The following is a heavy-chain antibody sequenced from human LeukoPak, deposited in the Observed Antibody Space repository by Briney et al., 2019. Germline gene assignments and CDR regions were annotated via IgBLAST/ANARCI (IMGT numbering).Heavy chain of an antibody. Sequence: GGSLRLSCGASGFTFDDYWMSWVRQAPGQGLEWVANINQDGSDKYYLDSAKGRFTISRDNARNSLYLQVNSLRAEDTAVYYCAKDLFTALWSGHDYWGQGTLVTVSS. CDR3: AKDLFTALWSGHDY. CDR1: GFTFDDYW. V-gene: IGHV3-7*01. CDR2: INQDGSDK. J-gene: IGHJ4*02. D-gene: IGHD3-3*01.